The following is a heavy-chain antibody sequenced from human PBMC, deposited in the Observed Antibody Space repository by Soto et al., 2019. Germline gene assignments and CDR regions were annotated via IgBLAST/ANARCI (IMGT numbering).Heavy chain of an antibody. CDR3: ARRSDCSGGNCDAFTSFDY. V-gene: IGHV5-51*01. J-gene: IGHJ4*02. CDR1: GYSFTSYW. D-gene: IGHD2-15*01. Sequence: PGESLKISCKGSGYSFTSYWIAWLRQMPGKGLEWMGIIFAGDSDTRYSPSFQGQVTISADKSISTAYLQWSSLKASDTAMYYCARRSDCSGGNCDAFTSFDYWGQGTLVTVSS. CDR2: IFAGDSDT.